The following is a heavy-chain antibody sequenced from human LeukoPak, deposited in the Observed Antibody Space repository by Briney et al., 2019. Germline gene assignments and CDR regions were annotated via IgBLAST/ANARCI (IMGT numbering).Heavy chain of an antibody. Sequence: ASVTVSCKASGYTFTSYYIHWVRQAPGQGPDWMGYINPRNGATNYSQKFQGRLTMTRDTSISTAYMEVSSLKSDDTAVYYCARDPRDTGGSYDSWGQGTLLTVPS. CDR2: INPRNGAT. J-gene: IGHJ5*01. CDR3: ARDPRDTGGSYDS. D-gene: IGHD2-8*02. V-gene: IGHV1-2*02. CDR1: GYTFTSYY.